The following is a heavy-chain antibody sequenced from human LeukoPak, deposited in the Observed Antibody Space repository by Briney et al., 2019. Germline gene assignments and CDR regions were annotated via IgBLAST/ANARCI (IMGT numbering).Heavy chain of an antibody. D-gene: IGHD2-21*02. CDR3: ARARGGDSRTFDY. CDR2: VYTSGTT. CDR1: GGSISGYY. J-gene: IGHJ4*02. Sequence: SETLSLTCNVSGGSISGYYWNWIRQPAGKGLEWVGRVYTSGTTNYNPSLKSRVTMSVDTSKNQFSLNLSSVTAADTAVYYCARARGGDSRTFDYWGQGTPVTVSS. V-gene: IGHV4-4*07.